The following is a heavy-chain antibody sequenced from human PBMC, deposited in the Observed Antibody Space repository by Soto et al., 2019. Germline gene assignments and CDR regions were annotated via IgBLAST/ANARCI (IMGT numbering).Heavy chain of an antibody. Sequence: QVQLQESGPGLVWPSETLSLTCTVSGGSISTNIYYWGWIRQPPVKGLVWIGRIYYTGNTIYNPSLKSRGTLSLDTSENQFSLWLRSVTAADTAVYYCARHSLEAHGDPNWFDPWGQGTLVTVSS. J-gene: IGHJ5*02. CDR1: GGSISTNIYY. CDR2: IYYTGNT. V-gene: IGHV4-39*01. CDR3: ARHSLEAHGDPNWFDP. D-gene: IGHD4-17*01.